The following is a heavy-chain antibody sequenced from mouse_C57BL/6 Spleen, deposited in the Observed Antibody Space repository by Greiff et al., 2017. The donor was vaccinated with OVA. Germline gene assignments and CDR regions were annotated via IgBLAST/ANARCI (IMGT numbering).Heavy chain of an antibody. D-gene: IGHD1-1*01. CDR2: ISSGGSYT. CDR3: ARQVYGSSYAMDY. J-gene: IGHJ4*01. CDR1: GFTFSSYG. V-gene: IGHV5-6*01. Sequence: DVQLVESGGDLVKPGGSLKLSCAASGFTFSSYGMSWVRQTPDKRLEWVATISSGGSYTYYPDSVKGRFTISRDNAKNTLYLQMSSLKSEDTAMYYCARQVYGSSYAMDYWGQGTSVTVSS.